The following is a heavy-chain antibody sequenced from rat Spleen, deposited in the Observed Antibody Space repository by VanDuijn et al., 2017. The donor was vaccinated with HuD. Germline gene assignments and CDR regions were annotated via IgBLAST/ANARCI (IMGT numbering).Heavy chain of an antibody. CDR3: DANYDGTYYYFDY. J-gene: IGHJ2*01. CDR2: IDNAGST. CDR1: DYSITSSYK. Sequence: EVRLQESGPGLVKPSQSLSLTCSVTDYSITSSYKWNWIRKFPGNKLEWMGYIDNAGSTNYNPSLKSRISITRDTSKNQFFLQVNSLTPEEPATYFCDANYDGTYYYFDYWGQGVMVTVSS. D-gene: IGHD1-12*02. V-gene: IGHV3-3*01.